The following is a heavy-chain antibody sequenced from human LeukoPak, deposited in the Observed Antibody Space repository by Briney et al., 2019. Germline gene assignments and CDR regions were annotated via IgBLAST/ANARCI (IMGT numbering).Heavy chain of an antibody. CDR1: GGSISSYH. CDR2: IYYSGST. D-gene: IGHD3-3*01. J-gene: IGHJ3*02. CDR3: ARGAIFGVVTNAFDI. Sequence: SETLSLTCTVSGGSISSYHWSWIRQPPGKGLEWIGYIYYSGSTNYNPSLKSRVTISVDTSKNQYSLKLSSVTAADTAVYYCARGAIFGVVTNAFDIWGQGTMVTVSS. V-gene: IGHV4-59*01.